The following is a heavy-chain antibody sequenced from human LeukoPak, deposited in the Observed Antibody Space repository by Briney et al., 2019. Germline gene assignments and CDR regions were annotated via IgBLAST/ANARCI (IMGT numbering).Heavy chain of an antibody. Sequence: SETLSLTCAVSGGSISSGGYSWSWIRQPPGKGLEWIGYIYYSGSTYYNPSLKSRVTISVDTSKNQFSLKLSSVTAADTAVYYCARDRPYYYDSSGYYRSDYNYYYGMDVWGQATTVTVSS. CDR2: IYYSGST. CDR1: GGSISSGGYS. CDR3: ARDRPYYYDSSGYYRSDYNYYYGMDV. V-gene: IGHV4-31*11. J-gene: IGHJ6*02. D-gene: IGHD3-22*01.